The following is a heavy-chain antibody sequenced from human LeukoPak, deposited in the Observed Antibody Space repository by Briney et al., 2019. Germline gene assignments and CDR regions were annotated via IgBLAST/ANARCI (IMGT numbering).Heavy chain of an antibody. D-gene: IGHD7-27*01. Sequence: PSETLSLTCAVYGGSFSGYYWSWIRQPPGEGLEWIGEINHSGSTNYNPSLKSRVTISVDTSKNQFSLKLSSVTAADTAVYYCARQMSGADAFDIWGQGTMVTVSS. J-gene: IGHJ3*02. V-gene: IGHV4-34*01. CDR1: GGSFSGYY. CDR3: ARQMSGADAFDI. CDR2: INHSGST.